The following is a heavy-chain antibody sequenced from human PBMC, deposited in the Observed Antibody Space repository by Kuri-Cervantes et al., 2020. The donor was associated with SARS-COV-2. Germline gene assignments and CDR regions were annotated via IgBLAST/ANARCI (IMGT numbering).Heavy chain of an antibody. CDR2: IIPIFGTA. Sequence: SVKVSCKASGYTFTSYAMHWVRQAPGQRLEWMGGIIPIFGTANYTQKFQGRVTITADKSTSTAYMELSSLRSEDTAVYYCAAPYYYGSGSYATYYYYYGMDVWGQGTTVTVS. D-gene: IGHD3-10*01. V-gene: IGHV1-69*06. CDR1: GYTFTSYA. J-gene: IGHJ6*02. CDR3: AAPYYYGSGSYATYYYYYGMDV.